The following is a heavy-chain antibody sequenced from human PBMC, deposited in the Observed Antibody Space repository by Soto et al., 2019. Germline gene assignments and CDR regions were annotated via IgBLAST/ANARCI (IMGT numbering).Heavy chain of an antibody. D-gene: IGHD1-1*01. Sequence: GGSLRLSCSVSGFTFSAYWMHWVRQVPGKGLTWVSRISDDGSTATYADSVKGRFVISRDNAKNSLYLEMNTLRADDSGLYYCARGPRVSSTGTGAHWGRGTLVTAPQ. CDR3: ARGPRVSSTGTGAH. CDR2: ISDDGSTA. J-gene: IGHJ4*02. V-gene: IGHV3-74*01. CDR1: GFTFSAYW.